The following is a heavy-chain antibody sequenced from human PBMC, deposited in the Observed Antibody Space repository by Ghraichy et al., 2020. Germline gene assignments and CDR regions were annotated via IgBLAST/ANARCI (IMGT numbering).Heavy chain of an antibody. CDR2: ISGAGGTT. J-gene: IGHJ4*02. D-gene: IGHD5-12*01. Sequence: GGSLRLSCEASGFTFTNYAMSWVRQAAGKGLEWVSVISGAGGTTYYADSVKGRFTISRDNSKNTMFLQMNSLRVEDTAVYYCASLFLGGHNGVRWDIAPLIHWGQGTLVTVSS. V-gene: IGHV3-23*01. CDR3: ASLFLGGHNGVRWDIAPLIH. CDR1: GFTFTNYA.